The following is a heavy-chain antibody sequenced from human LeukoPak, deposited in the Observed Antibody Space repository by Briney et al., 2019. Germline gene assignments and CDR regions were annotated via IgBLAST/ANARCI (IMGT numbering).Heavy chain of an antibody. CDR2: ISGSGDRT. V-gene: IGHV3-23*01. CDR1: GFTFSSYD. D-gene: IGHD1-26*01. J-gene: IGHJ2*01. CDR3: AKDRTVGASYWYFDL. Sequence: GGSLRLSCAASGFTFSSYDVSWVRQAPGKGLEWVSAISGSGDRTHYADSVKGRFTISRDNSKNTLYLQINSLRAEDTAVYYCAKDRTVGASYWYFDLWGRGTLVTVSS.